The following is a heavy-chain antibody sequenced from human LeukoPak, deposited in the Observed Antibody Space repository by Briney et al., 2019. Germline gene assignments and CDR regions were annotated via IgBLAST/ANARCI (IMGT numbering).Heavy chain of an antibody. CDR2: IYSGGST. Sequence: PGGSLRLSCAASGFTFRNYGMSWVRQAPGKGLEWVSVIYSGGSTYYADSVKGRFTFSRDNFKNTLYLQMNSLRAEDTAVYYCARPGPDAFDIWGQGTMVTVSS. CDR1: GFTFRNYG. CDR3: ARPGPDAFDI. V-gene: IGHV3-66*04. J-gene: IGHJ3*02.